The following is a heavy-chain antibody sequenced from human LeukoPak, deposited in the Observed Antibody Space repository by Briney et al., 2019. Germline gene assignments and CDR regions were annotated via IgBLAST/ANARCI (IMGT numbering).Heavy chain of an antibody. J-gene: IGHJ4*02. D-gene: IGHD3-16*01. CDR3: ARDTRYDYVWGSSYYFDY. Sequence: ASVKVSCKASGYTFTGYYMHWVRQAPGQGLEWMGRINPNSGGTNYAQKFQGRVTMTRDTSISTAYMELSRLRSDDTVVYYCARDTRYDYVWGSSYYFDYWGQGTLVTVSS. CDR1: GYTFTGYY. V-gene: IGHV1-2*05. CDR2: INPNSGGT.